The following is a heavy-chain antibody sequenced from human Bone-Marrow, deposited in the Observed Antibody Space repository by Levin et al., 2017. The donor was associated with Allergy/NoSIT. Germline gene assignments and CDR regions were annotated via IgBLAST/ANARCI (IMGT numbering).Heavy chain of an antibody. V-gene: IGHV4-59*01. Sequence: TASETLSLTCTVSGGSINSYYWNWIRQTPGKGLEWIGFIYPSGTTNYNPSLKSRVTISLDTSENQFSLKLSSVTAADTAVYYCARVSAVAGTRKFDYWGQGTLVTVSS. J-gene: IGHJ4*02. CDR3: ARVSAVAGTRKFDY. D-gene: IGHD6-19*01. CDR1: GGSINSYY. CDR2: IYPSGTT.